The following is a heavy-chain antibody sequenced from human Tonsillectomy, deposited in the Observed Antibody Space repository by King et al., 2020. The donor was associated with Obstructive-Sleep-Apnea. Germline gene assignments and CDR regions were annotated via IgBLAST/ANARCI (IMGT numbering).Heavy chain of an antibody. V-gene: IGHV3-7*01. CDR3: ARAYDYVWGSLDY. CDR1: GFTFSSYW. D-gene: IGHD3-16*01. Sequence: VKLVESGGGLVQPGGSLRLSCAASGFTFSSYWMSWVRQAPGKGLEWVANIKQDGSEKYYVDSVKGRFTISRDNAKNSLYLQMNSLRAEDTAVYYCARAYDYVWGSLDYWGQGTLVTVSS. J-gene: IGHJ4*02. CDR2: IKQDGSEK.